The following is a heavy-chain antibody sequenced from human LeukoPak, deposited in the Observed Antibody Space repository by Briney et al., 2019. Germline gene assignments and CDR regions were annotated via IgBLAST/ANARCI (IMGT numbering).Heavy chain of an antibody. D-gene: IGHD6-13*01. Sequence: ASVKVSCKASGYTFTSYAMNWVRQAPGQGLEWMGWINPSSGGTYYAQKFQGRVTMTRDTSISTAYMELSRLRSDDTAVYYCARDPGSSYSSSWYDYYYMDVWGKGTTVTISS. CDR2: INPSSGGT. CDR3: ARDPGSSYSSSWYDYYYMDV. J-gene: IGHJ6*03. CDR1: GYTFTSYA. V-gene: IGHV1-2*02.